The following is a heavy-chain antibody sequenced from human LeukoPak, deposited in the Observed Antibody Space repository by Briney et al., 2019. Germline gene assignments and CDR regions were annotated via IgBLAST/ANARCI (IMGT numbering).Heavy chain of an antibody. D-gene: IGHD2-2*01. J-gene: IGHJ4*02. CDR1: GFTFSNFA. CDR3: ARGRICSSTSCYSDY. CDR2: ISGSGGDT. V-gene: IGHV3-23*01. Sequence: GGSLRLSCAASGFTFSNFAMSWVRQAPGKGLEWVSAISGSGGDTYYADSVKGRFTISRDNAKSTLYLQMNSLRAEDTAVYYCARGRICSSTSCYSDYWGQGTLVTVSS.